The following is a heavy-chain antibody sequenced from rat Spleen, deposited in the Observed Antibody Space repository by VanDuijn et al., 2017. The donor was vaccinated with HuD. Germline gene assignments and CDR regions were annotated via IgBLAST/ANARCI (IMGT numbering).Heavy chain of an antibody. J-gene: IGHJ2*01. CDR2: ISYDGVIT. D-gene: IGHD1-7*01. V-gene: IGHV5-29*01. CDR1: GFTFSNYG. Sequence: EVQLVESGGGLVQPGRSLKISCAASGFTFSNYGMAWVRQAPTKGLEWVATISYDGVITYYRDSVKDRFTISRDNAKSTLYLQMDSLRSEDTATYYCARHHIGPDYWGQGVMVTVSS. CDR3: ARHHIGPDY.